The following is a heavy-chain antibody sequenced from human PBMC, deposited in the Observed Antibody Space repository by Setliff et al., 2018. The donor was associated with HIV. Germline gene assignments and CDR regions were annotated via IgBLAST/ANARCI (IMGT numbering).Heavy chain of an antibody. V-gene: IGHV4-59*01. CDR1: GGSIINNF. CDR2: IYYSGNT. J-gene: IGHJ4*02. D-gene: IGHD5-18*01. Sequence: SETLSLTCTVSGGSIINNFWSWIRLPPGKGLEYIGYIYYSGNTDYNPSLKSRVTISVDTSRNQFSLKLSTVTAADTAVYYCARSPGVDTNMAFDYWGQGMLVTVSS. CDR3: ARSPGVDTNMAFDY.